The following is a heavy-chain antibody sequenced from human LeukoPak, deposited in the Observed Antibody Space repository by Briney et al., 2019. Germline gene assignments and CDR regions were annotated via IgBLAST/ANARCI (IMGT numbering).Heavy chain of an antibody. CDR2: IWYDGSNK. Sequence: GGSLRLSCAASGFTFSSYGMHWVRQAPGKGLEWVAVIWYDGSNKYYADSVKGRFTISRDNSKNTLYLQMNSLRAEDTAVYYCARDGGRSSGWYGYDAFDIWGQGTMVTVSS. V-gene: IGHV3-33*01. CDR3: ARDGGRSSGWYGYDAFDI. CDR1: GFTFSSYG. J-gene: IGHJ3*02. D-gene: IGHD6-19*01.